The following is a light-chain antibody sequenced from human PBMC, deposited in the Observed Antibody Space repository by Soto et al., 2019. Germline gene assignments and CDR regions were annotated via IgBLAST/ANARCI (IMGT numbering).Light chain of an antibody. CDR3: VLYMGSGIWV. V-gene: IGLV8-61*01. CDR1: SGSVSTSYY. Sequence: QTVVTQEPSFSVSPGRTVTLTCGLSSGSVSTSYYPSWYQQTPCQAPRTLIYSTNTRSSGVPDRFSGSILGNKAALTITGAQADDESDYYCVLYMGSGIWVFGGGTKVTVL. CDR2: STN. J-gene: IGLJ2*01.